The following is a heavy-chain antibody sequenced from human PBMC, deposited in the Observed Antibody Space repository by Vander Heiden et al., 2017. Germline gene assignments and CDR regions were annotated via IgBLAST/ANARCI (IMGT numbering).Heavy chain of an antibody. CDR2: IRSKAYGGTT. J-gene: IGHJ6*02. V-gene: IGHV3-49*03. CDR3: TRVGKWLRCPYYYYGMDV. CDR1: GFTFGDYA. Sequence: EVQLVESGGGLVQPGRSLRLSCTASGFTFGDYAMSWFRQAPGKGLEWVGFIRSKAYGGTTEYAASVKGRVTISRDDSKSIAYLQMNSLKTEDTAVYYCTRVGKWLRCPYYYYGMDVWGQGTTVTVSS. D-gene: IGHD5-12*01.